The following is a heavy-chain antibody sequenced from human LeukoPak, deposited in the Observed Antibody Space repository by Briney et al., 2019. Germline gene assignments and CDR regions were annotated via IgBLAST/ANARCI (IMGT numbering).Heavy chain of an antibody. CDR2: ISSSASTT. CDR1: GFTFSSYE. CDR3: AREDGGDTFDI. D-gene: IGHD2-15*01. J-gene: IGHJ3*02. Sequence: GGSLRLSCAASGFTFSSYEMNWVRQAPGKGLEWVSYISSSASTTYCADSVKGRFTISRDNAKNSLYLQMNSLRAEDTAVYYCAREDGGDTFDIWGQGTVVTVSS. V-gene: IGHV3-48*03.